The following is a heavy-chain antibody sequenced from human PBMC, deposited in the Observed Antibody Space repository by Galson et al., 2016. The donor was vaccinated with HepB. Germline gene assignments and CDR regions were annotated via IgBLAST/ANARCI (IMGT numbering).Heavy chain of an antibody. CDR1: GLTFDDYI. V-gene: IGHV3-43*01. Sequence: SLRLSCATSGLTFDDYIMHWVRQTPEKGLEWVSLINWDGRTTYYADSVQGRFTISRDNNRNSLSLHMNSLKSEDTALYYCAKASGSHARYYSDRWGQGTQVAVSA. CDR2: INWDGRTT. CDR3: AKASGSHARYYSDR. D-gene: IGHD1-26*01. J-gene: IGHJ4*02.